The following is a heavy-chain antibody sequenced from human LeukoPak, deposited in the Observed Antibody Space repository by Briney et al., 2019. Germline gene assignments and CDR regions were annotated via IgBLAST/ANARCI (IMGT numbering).Heavy chain of an antibody. D-gene: IGHD3-3*01. CDR3: VAGVALDY. CDR2: ISKTGTSV. V-gene: IGHV3-11*01. Sequence: GGSLRLSCITSGLNFSVYYMTWIRQAPGNGLGAPGNGLEWPSHISKTGTSVYYADSVRGRFTISRDNAKNSLYLHMDNLRAEDTAVYYCVAGVALDYWGQGALVTVSS. CDR1: GLNFSVYY. J-gene: IGHJ4*02.